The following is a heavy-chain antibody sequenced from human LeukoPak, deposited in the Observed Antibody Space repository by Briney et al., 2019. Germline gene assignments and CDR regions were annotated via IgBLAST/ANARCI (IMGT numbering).Heavy chain of an antibody. CDR1: GGTSSSYA. Sequence: ASVKVSCKASGGTSSSYAISWVRQAPGQGLEWMGGIIPIFGTANYAQKFQGRVTIPTDESTSTAYMELSSLRSEDTAVYYCARETESYGDYVDYWGQGTLVTVSS. J-gene: IGHJ4*02. CDR3: ARETESYGDYVDY. D-gene: IGHD4-17*01. V-gene: IGHV1-69*05. CDR2: IIPIFGTA.